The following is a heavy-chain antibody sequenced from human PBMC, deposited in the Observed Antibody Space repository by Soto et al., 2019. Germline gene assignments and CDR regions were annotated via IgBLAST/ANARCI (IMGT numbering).Heavy chain of an antibody. CDR2: IYSSGST. CDR1: GFTVNNNY. Sequence: GGSMKLSCAASGFTVNNNYMTWVRQAPGKGLEWVSFIYSSGSTYYADSVKGRFTISRDNFKNTLYLQMNSLRAEDTAVYYCARGYSYTQPVFDYWGLGTLVTVSS. J-gene: IGHJ4*02. D-gene: IGHD5-18*01. V-gene: IGHV3-53*01. CDR3: ARGYSYTQPVFDY.